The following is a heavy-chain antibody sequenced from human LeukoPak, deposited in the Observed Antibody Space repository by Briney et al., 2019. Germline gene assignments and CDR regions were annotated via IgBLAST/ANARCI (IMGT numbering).Heavy chain of an antibody. D-gene: IGHD2-15*01. CDR3: ARESFCRGGSCSYGMDV. CDR2: ISTDNGNT. V-gene: IGHV1-18*01. Sequence: GASVKVSCKASGYTFTNYAIIWVRQAPGRGLEWMGWISTDNGNTNYAQKFQGRVTMSKDTSTSTAYMELRSLRSDDTAVYYCARESFCRGGSCSYGMDVWGQGTTVTVSS. J-gene: IGHJ6*02. CDR1: GYTFTNYA.